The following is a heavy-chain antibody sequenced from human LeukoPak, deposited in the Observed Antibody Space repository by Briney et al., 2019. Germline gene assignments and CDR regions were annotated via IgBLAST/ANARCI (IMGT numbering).Heavy chain of an antibody. CDR2: ISSSSSTI. V-gene: IGHV3-48*04. Sequence: GGSLRLSCAASGFTFSSYSMNWVRQAPGKGLEWVSYISSSSSTIYYADSVKGRITISRDNAKNSLYLQMNSLRAEDTAVYYCARARQRGSSGWYVDYWGQGTLVTVSS. CDR1: GFTFSSYS. CDR3: ARARQRGSSGWYVDY. D-gene: IGHD6-19*01. J-gene: IGHJ4*02.